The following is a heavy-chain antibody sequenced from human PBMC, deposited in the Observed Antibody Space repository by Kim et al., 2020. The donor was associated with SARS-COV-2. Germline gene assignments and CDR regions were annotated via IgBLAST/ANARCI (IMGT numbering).Heavy chain of an antibody. CDR3: ARVGGDSSSLG. V-gene: IGHV4-4*02. Sequence: TNYNPSLKSRVTISVDKSKNQFSLKLSSVTAADTAVYYCARVGGDSSSLGWGQGTLVTVSS. J-gene: IGHJ4*02. D-gene: IGHD6-6*01. CDR2: T.